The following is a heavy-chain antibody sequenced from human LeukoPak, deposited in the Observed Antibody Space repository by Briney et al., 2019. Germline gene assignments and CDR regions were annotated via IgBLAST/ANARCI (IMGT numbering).Heavy chain of an antibody. J-gene: IGHJ4*02. Sequence: GGSLRLSCAASGFTLSDYHMNWVRQAPGKGLEWLSSITTISHYIYYAGAVRGRFTISRDNAKNSLYLQMNSLRAEDTAVYYCARDYGQRITMIVVVSPFDYWGQGTLVTVSP. CDR2: ITTISHYI. D-gene: IGHD3-22*01. CDR1: GFTLSDYH. V-gene: IGHV3-21*01. CDR3: ARDYGQRITMIVVVSPFDY.